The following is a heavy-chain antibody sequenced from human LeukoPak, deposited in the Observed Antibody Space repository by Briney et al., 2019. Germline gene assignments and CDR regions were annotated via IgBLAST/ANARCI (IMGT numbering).Heavy chain of an antibody. CDR1: GFTFSSYW. Sequence: PGGSLRLSCAASGFTFSSYWMSWVRQAPGKGLEWVANIKQDGSEKYYVDSVKGRFTISRDNAKNSLYLQMNSLRAEDTAVYYCARDLSGSYLPGDYWGQGTLVTVSS. CDR2: IKQDGSEK. V-gene: IGHV3-7*01. J-gene: IGHJ4*02. D-gene: IGHD1-26*01. CDR3: ARDLSGSYLPGDY.